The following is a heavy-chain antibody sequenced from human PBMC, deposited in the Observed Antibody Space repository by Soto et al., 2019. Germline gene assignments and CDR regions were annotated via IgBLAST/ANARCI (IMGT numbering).Heavy chain of an antibody. CDR3: AKGGSGSYWQYYFDC. V-gene: IGHV3-23*01. CDR2: ISGSGGTT. Sequence: PGGSLRLSCAASGFTFSSYAMSWVRQAPGKGLEWVSAISGSGGTTYYADSVKGRFTISRDNSKNTLSLQMNSLRAEDTAVYYCAKGGSGSYWQYYFDCWGQGTLVTVSS. CDR1: GFTFSSYA. J-gene: IGHJ4*02. D-gene: IGHD3-10*01.